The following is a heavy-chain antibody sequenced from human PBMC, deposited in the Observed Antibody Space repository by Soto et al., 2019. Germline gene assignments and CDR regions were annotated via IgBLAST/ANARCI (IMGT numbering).Heavy chain of an antibody. CDR2: IIPILGIA. J-gene: IGHJ6*02. Sequence: QVQLVQSGAEVKKPGSSVKVSCKASGGTFSSYTISWVRQAPGQGLEWMGRIIPILGIANYAQKFQGRVTITADKSTSTAYMELSSLRSEDTAVYYCARSSGYDHYYYYGIDVWGQGTTVTVSS. D-gene: IGHD5-12*01. CDR1: GGTFSSYT. V-gene: IGHV1-69*02. CDR3: ARSSGYDHYYYYGIDV.